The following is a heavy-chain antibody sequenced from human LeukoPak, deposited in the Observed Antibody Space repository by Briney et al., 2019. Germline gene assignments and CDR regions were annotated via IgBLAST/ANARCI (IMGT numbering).Heavy chain of an antibody. V-gene: IGHV3-30*18. CDR2: ISYDGSNK. Sequence: PGGSLRLSCAASGFTFSSYGTHWVRQAPGKGLEWVAVISYDGSNKYYADSVKGRFTISRDNSKNTLYLQMNGLRAEDTAVYYCAKDPGVYSGSYPWGQGTLVTVSS. CDR3: AKDPGVYSGSYP. D-gene: IGHD1-26*01. CDR1: GFTFSSYG. J-gene: IGHJ5*02.